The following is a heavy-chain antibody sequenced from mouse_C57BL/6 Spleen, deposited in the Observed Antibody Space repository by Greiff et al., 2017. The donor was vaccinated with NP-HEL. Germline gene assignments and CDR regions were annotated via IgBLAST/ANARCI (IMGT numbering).Heavy chain of an antibody. V-gene: IGHV5-17*01. CDR2: ISSGSSTI. CDR1: GFTFSDYG. D-gene: IGHD1-1*01. Sequence: EVPGVASGGGLVKPGGSLKLSCAASGFTFSDYGMHWVRQAPVKGLEWVAYISSGSSTIYYADPVKGRFTIARDNAKNTLFLQMTSLRSEDTAMYYCARGGLRSWFAYWGQGTLVTVSA. J-gene: IGHJ3*01. CDR3: ARGGLRSWFAY.